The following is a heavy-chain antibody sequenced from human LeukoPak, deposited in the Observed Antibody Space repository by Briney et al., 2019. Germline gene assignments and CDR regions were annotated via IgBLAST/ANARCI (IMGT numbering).Heavy chain of an antibody. Sequence: GGSLRLSCGVSGFTFSSYWMNWVRQAPGKGLEWVASIKQDGGEKSYVDSVKGRFTISRDNAKNSLYLQMSSLRAEDTAVYYCARDGTAAGLYFDSWGQGTLVTVSS. J-gene: IGHJ4*01. CDR2: IKQDGGEK. CDR3: ARDGTAAGLYFDS. D-gene: IGHD6-13*01. V-gene: IGHV3-7*01. CDR1: GFTFSSYW.